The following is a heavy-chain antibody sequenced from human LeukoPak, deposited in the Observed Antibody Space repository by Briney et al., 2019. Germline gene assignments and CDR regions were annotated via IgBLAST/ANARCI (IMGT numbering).Heavy chain of an antibody. CDR3: AKDPGYSSGWFHY. Sequence: GGSLRLSCAASGFTFSRYWMSWVRQAPGKGLEWVATIKQDGSDEYYVDSVKGRFTISRDNAKNSLYLQIDGLRAEDTAVYYCAKDPGYSSGWFHYWGQGTLVTVSS. V-gene: IGHV3-7*03. D-gene: IGHD6-19*01. CDR2: IKQDGSDE. CDR1: GFTFSRYW. J-gene: IGHJ4*02.